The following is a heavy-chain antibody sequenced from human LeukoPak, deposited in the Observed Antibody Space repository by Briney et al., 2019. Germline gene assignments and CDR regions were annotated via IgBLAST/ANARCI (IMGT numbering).Heavy chain of an antibody. CDR2: IKQDGSEK. Sequence: GGTLRLSCAASGFTFSSYGMSWVRQAPGKGLEWVANIKQDGSEKYYVDPVKGRFTISRDNAKNSLYLQMNSLRAEDTAVYYCARVSVSSSGYFDYWGQGTLVTVSS. J-gene: IGHJ4*02. CDR1: GFTFSSYG. V-gene: IGHV3-7*01. CDR3: ARVSVSSSGYFDY. D-gene: IGHD6-6*01.